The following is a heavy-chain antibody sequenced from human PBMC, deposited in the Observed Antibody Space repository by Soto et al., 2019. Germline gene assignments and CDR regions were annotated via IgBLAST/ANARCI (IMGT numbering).Heavy chain of an antibody. CDR3: VRQDTSWPNSFDY. V-gene: IGHV4-39*01. CDR2: IYYSGST. CDR1: GGSISSSSDF. Sequence: QLQLQESGPGLVKPSETLSLTCTVSGGSISSSSDFWGWIRQPPGKGLEWIGIIYYSGSTYYNLSLKSRVTISVDTSKNQFSLKLTSVTAADTAVYYCVRQDTSWPNSFDYWGQGTLVTVSS. J-gene: IGHJ4*02. D-gene: IGHD2-2*01.